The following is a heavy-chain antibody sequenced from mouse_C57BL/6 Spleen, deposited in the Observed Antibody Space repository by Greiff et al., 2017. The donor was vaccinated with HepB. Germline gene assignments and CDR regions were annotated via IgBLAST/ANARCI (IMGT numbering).Heavy chain of an antibody. CDR1: GFNIKDDY. CDR2: IDPENGDT. D-gene: IGHD2-4*01. Sequence: VQLKESGAELVRPGASVKLSCTASGFNIKDDYMHWVKQRPEQGLEWIGWIDPENGDTEYASKFQGKATITADTSSNTAYLQLSSLTSEDTAVYYCTTGGLRPAWFAYWGQGTLVTVSA. J-gene: IGHJ3*01. CDR3: TTGGLRPAWFAY. V-gene: IGHV14-4*01.